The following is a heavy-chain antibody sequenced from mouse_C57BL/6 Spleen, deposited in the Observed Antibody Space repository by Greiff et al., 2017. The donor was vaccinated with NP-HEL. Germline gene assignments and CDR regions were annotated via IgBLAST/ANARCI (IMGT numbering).Heavy chain of an antibody. CDR3: ALWYYGSSSDY. CDR1: GYTFTDYY. D-gene: IGHD1-1*01. CDR2: INPNNGGT. Sequence: VQLQQSGPELVKPGASVKISCKASGYTFTDYYMNWVKQSHGKSLEWIGDINPNNGGTSYNQKFKGKATLTVDKSSSTAYMELRSLTSEDSAVYYCALWYYGSSSDYWGQGTTLTVSS. J-gene: IGHJ2*01. V-gene: IGHV1-26*01.